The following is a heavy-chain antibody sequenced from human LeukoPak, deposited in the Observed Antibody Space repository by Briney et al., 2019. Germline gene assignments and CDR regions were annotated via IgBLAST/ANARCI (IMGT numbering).Heavy chain of an antibody. CDR3: ARDRAWSGYFSPGYFDY. V-gene: IGHV3-7*01. Sequence: PGGSLKLSCAASGFTFSSDWMSWVRQAPGKGLEWVANIKADGREKYYVDSVEGRFTISRDNAKNSLYLQMNSLRAEDTAVYYCARDRAWSGYFSPGYFDYWGQGTLVTVSS. D-gene: IGHD3-3*01. J-gene: IGHJ4*02. CDR2: IKADGREK. CDR1: GFTFSSDW.